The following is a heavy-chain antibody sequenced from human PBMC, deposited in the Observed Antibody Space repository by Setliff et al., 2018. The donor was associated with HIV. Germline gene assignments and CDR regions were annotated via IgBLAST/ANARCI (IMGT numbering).Heavy chain of an antibody. D-gene: IGHD2-21*02. V-gene: IGHV4-39*01. J-gene: IGHJ4*02. CDR1: GDSMISRPYY. CDR3: ARFSVVVTAPGY. Sequence: TSETLSLTCTVSGDSMISRPYYWGWIRQSPGKGLEWIGNIFYSGSIYSNPSLKSRINLSIDTSKNQFSLKLTSVTAADTAVYYCARFSVVVTAPGYWGRGTQVTVSS. CDR2: IFYSGSI.